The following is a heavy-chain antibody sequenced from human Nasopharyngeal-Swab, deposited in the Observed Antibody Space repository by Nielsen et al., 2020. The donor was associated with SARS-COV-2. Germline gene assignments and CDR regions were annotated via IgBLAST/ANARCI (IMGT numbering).Heavy chain of an antibody. CDR2: IYYSGST. J-gene: IGHJ6*03. V-gene: IGHV4-59*01. D-gene: IGHD6-13*01. Sequence: WIRQPPGKGLEWIGSIYYSGSTNYNPSLKSRVTISVDTSKNQFSLKLSSVTAADTAVYYCAREGSSSYSTRDYYYYYMDVWGKGTTVTVSS. CDR3: AREGSSSYSTRDYYYYYMDV.